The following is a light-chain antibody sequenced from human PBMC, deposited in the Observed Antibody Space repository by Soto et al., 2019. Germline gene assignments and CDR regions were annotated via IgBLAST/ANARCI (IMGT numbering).Light chain of an antibody. CDR2: DVS. J-gene: IGLJ1*01. Sequence: QSALTQPASVSGSPGQSITISCPGTSSDVGGYNYVSWYQQHPGKDPKLMISDVSNRPSGVSNRFSGYKSGNPASLTISGLQAEDEADYYCSSYTSSSTYGFGTGTKVTVL. V-gene: IGLV2-14*01. CDR3: SSYTSSSTYG. CDR1: SSDVGGYNY.